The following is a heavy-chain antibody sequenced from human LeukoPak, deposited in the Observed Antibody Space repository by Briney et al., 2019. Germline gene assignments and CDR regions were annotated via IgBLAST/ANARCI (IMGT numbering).Heavy chain of an antibody. CDR3: ARTTEDCSSTSCYQYWFDP. CDR1: AGSLSGFY. D-gene: IGHD2-2*01. CDR2: IYYSGST. Sequence: SETLSLTCTVSAGSLSGFYWTWIRQSPEKGLEWIGYIYYSGSTNYNPSLKSRVTISVDTSKNQFSLKLNSVTAADTAVYYCARTTEDCSSTSCYQYWFDPWGQGTLVTVSS. V-gene: IGHV4-59*01. J-gene: IGHJ5*02.